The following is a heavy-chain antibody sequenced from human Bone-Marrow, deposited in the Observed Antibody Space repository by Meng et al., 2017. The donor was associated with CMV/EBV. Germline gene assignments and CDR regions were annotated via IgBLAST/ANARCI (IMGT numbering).Heavy chain of an antibody. D-gene: IGHD3-10*01. CDR1: GYTFTFYS. V-gene: IGHV1-46*01. Sequence: ASVKVSCKASGYTFTFYSMHWMRQAPGQGLEWMGVINPSGGSTSYAQKFQGRVTMTRDTSTSTVYMELSSLRSEDTAVYYCARTLWFAESLGGWGQGTLVTVSS. J-gene: IGHJ4*01. CDR3: ARTLWFAESLGG. CDR2: INPSGGST.